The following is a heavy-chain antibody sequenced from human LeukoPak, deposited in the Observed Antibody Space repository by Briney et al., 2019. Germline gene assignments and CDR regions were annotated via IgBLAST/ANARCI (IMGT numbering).Heavy chain of an antibody. J-gene: IGHJ4*02. CDR1: GGSISSGGYY. D-gene: IGHD3-22*01. CDR3: ARTDYDSSGYPPGY. V-gene: IGHV4-30-2*01. Sequence: SQTLSLTCTVSGGSISSGGYYWSWIRQPPGKGLEWIGEINHSGSTNYNPSLKSRVTISVDTSKNQFSLKLSSVTAADTAVYYCARTDYDSSGYPPGYWGQGTLVTVSS. CDR2: INHSGST.